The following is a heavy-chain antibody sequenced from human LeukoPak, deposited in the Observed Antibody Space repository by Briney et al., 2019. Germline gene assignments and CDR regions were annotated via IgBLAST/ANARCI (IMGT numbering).Heavy chain of an antibody. D-gene: IGHD6-13*01. V-gene: IGHV1-69*06. CDR2: IIPIFGTA. Sequence: WASAKVSCKASGGTFSSYAISWVRQAPGQGLEWMGGIIPIFGTANYAQKFQGRVTITADKSTSTAYMELSSLRSEDTAVYYCASAGLGQQLVKRKESYYYYYMDVWGKGTTVTVSS. CDR1: GGTFSSYA. J-gene: IGHJ6*03. CDR3: ASAGLGQQLVKRKESYYYYYMDV.